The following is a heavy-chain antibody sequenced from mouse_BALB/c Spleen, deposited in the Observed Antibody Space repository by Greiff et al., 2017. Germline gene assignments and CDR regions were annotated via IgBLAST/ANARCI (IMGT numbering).Heavy chain of an antibody. CDR1: GFSFSSYT. J-gene: IGHJ3*01. Sequence: DVMLVESGGGLVQPGGSLKLSCAASGFSFSSYTMSWVRPTPATRLEWVAYISNGGGSTYYPDTVKGRFTISRDNAKNTLYLQISSLKSEDTAMYYFARQYDYDGEAWFAYWGQGTLVTVSA. CDR3: ARQYDYDGEAWFAY. D-gene: IGHD2-4*01. CDR2: ISNGGGST. V-gene: IGHV5-12-2*01.